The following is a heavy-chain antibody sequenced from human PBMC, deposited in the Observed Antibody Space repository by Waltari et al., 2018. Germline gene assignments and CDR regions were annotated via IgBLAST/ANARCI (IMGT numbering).Heavy chain of an antibody. CDR1: GDSLTSGSYY. Sequence: QVRLQESGPGLVKSSQTLSLTCSASGDSLTSGSYYWGWIRQAAGKGLEYIARISTTGTTSYNPSLERRVTILIDTAKNEFSLKIASVTAADTAVYYCARLEHLSGRVLWGQGTLVTVSS. J-gene: IGHJ4*02. D-gene: IGHD3-16*01. CDR3: ARLEHLSGRVL. V-gene: IGHV4-61*02. CDR2: ISTTGTT.